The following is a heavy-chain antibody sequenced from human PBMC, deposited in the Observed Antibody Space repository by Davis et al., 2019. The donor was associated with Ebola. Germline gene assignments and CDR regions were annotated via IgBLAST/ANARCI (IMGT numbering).Heavy chain of an antibody. V-gene: IGHV3-30*03. D-gene: IGHD6-13*01. Sequence: GGSLRLSCAASGFTFSSYGMHWVRQAPGKGLEWVAVISYDGSNKYYADSVKGRFTISRDNSKNTLYLQMNSLRAEDTAVYYCARARLTAAGLNWFDPWGQGTLVTVSS. CDR3: ARARLTAAGLNWFDP. J-gene: IGHJ5*02. CDR1: GFTFSSYG. CDR2: ISYDGSNK.